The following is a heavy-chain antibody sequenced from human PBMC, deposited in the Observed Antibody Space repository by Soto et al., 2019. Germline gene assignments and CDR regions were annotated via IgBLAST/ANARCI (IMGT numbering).Heavy chain of an antibody. J-gene: IGHJ4*02. CDR3: ASLARSSTAYY. V-gene: IGHV4-31*03. Sequence: PSETLSLTCTVSGGSISSGGYYWSWIRQHPGKGLEWIGYIYYSGSTYYNPSLKSRVTISVDTSKNQSSLKLSSVTAADTAVYHCASLARSSTAYYWGQGTLVTVSS. CDR2: IYYSGST. CDR1: GGSISSGGYY.